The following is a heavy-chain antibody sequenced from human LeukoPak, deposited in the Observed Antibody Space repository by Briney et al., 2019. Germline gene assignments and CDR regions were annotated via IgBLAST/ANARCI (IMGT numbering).Heavy chain of an antibody. Sequence: GGSLRLCCAASGFTFSSYAMSWVRQAPGKGLEWVSAISGSGGSTYYADSVKGRFTISRDNSKNTLYLQMNSLRAEDTAVYYCAKAGLRYFDWSEAIDYWGQGTLVTVSS. D-gene: IGHD3-9*01. CDR1: GFTFSSYA. CDR2: ISGSGGST. CDR3: AKAGLRYFDWSEAIDY. V-gene: IGHV3-23*01. J-gene: IGHJ4*02.